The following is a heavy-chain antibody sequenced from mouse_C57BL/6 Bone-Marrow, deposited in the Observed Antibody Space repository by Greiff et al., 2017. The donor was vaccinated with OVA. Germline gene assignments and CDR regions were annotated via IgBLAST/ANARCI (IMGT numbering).Heavy chain of an antibody. V-gene: IGHV14-4*01. Sequence: EVQLQQSGAELVRPGASVKLSCTASGFNIKDDYMHWVKQRPEKGLEWIGWIDPENGDTEYASKFQGKATITADTSSNTAYLQLSSLTSEDTAVYYCTITGTGAMDYWGQGTSVTVSS. J-gene: IGHJ4*01. CDR3: TITGTGAMDY. CDR2: IDPENGDT. CDR1: GFNIKDDY. D-gene: IGHD4-1*01.